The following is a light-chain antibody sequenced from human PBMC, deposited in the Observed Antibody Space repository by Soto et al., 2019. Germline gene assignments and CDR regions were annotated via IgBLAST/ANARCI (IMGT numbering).Light chain of an antibody. V-gene: IGKV3-20*01. CDR1: QSVSSSY. Sequence: EIVLTQSPGALPLSPGERATLSCRASQSVSSSYLAVYQQKPGQAHSHLIYGASTRATGIPDRFSGSGSGTDFTLTISRLERKGFAVYYCQQYGSSPRTFSQGTKVEIK. J-gene: IGKJ1*01. CDR2: GAS. CDR3: QQYGSSPRT.